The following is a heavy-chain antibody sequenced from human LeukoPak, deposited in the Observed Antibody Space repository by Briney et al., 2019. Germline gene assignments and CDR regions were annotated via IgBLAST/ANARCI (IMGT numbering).Heavy chain of an antibody. V-gene: IGHV4-59*01. CDR1: GGSISSYY. CDR2: IYYSGST. Sequence: PSETLSLTCTVSGGSISSYYWSWIRQPPGKGLEWIGYIYYSGSTNYNPSLKSRVTISVDTSKNQFSLKLSSVTAADTAVYYCARGRAARYFDYWGQGTLVTVSS. D-gene: IGHD6-6*01. CDR3: ARGRAARYFDY. J-gene: IGHJ4*02.